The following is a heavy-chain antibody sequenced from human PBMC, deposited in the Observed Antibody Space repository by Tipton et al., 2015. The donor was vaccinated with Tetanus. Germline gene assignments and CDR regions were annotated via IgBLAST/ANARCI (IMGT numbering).Heavy chain of an antibody. D-gene: IGHD5-24*01. CDR3: ARWGFGDGYNLDY. V-gene: IGHV3-30-3*01. J-gene: IGHJ4*02. Sequence: QVQLVQSGGGVVQPGRSLRLSCAASGFTFSSYAMHWVRQAPGKGLEWVAVISYDGSNKYYADSVKGRFTISRDNSKNTLYLQMNSLRAEDTAVYYCARWGFGDGYNLDYRGQGTLVTVSS. CDR1: GFTFSSYA. CDR2: ISYDGSNK.